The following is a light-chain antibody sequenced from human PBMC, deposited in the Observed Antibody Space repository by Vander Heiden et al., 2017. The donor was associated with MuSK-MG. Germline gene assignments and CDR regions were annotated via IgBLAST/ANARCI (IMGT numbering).Light chain of an antibody. V-gene: IGKV4-1*01. CDR1: QSVFYSPTAQNY. CDR2: WAS. CDR3: QQYDNSPQT. J-gene: IGKJ1*01. Sequence: DIVMTQSPDSLTVPLGERATINCRSSQSVFYSPTAQNYLAWYQQKPGQPPKLLIYWASTRESGVPDRFSGSGSGTDFTLTISSLQAEDVAVYYCQQYDNSPQTFGQGTKVEI.